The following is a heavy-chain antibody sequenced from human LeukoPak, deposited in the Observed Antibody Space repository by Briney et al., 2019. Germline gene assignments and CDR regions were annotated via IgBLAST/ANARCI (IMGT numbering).Heavy chain of an antibody. Sequence: PSETLSLTCTVSGGSISSGGYYWSWLRQHPGTGLEWIGYIYYSGSTYYNPSLKSRVTISVDTSKNQFSLKLSSVTAADTAVYYCARDHAAASGWWFDPWGQGTLVTVSS. CDR1: GGSISSGGYY. D-gene: IGHD1-1*01. CDR2: IYYSGST. CDR3: ARDHAAASGWWFDP. V-gene: IGHV4-31*03. J-gene: IGHJ5*02.